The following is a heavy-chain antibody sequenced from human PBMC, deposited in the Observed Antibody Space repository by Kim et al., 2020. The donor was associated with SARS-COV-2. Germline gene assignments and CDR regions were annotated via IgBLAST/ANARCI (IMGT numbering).Heavy chain of an antibody. D-gene: IGHD6-13*01. V-gene: IGHV5-10-1*01. CDR3: ARRPGIAPQLGADNYYYYYGMDV. Sequence: GESLKISCKGSGYSFTSYWISWVRQMPGKGLEWMGRIDPSDSYTNYSPSFQGHVTISADKSISTAYLQWSSLKASDTAMYYCARRPGIAPQLGADNYYYYYGMDVWGQGTTVTVSS. CDR2: IDPSDSYT. J-gene: IGHJ6*02. CDR1: GYSFTSYW.